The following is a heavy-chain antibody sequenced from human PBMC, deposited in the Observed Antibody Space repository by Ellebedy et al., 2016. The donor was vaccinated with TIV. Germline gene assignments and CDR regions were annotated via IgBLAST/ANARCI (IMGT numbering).Heavy chain of an antibody. V-gene: IGHV5-51*01. CDR1: GYSFISYW. CDR2: IYPGDSDT. Sequence: GESLKISCKGSGYSFISYWIGWVRQMPGKGLEWMGYIYPGDSDTRYSPSFQVQVPISVDKSISPAYLQWSSLKASDTAIYYGARGDRGSGWYWDKWGQGTLVTVSS. D-gene: IGHD6-19*01. J-gene: IGHJ4*02. CDR3: ARGDRGSGWYWDK.